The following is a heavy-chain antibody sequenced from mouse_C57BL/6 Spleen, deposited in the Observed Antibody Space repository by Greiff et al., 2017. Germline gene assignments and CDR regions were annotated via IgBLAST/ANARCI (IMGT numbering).Heavy chain of an antibody. CDR3: AGILGRLYFDV. V-gene: IGHV8-8*01. CDR1: GFSLSTFGMG. J-gene: IGHJ1*03. Sequence: QVTLKVSGPGILQPSPTLSLSCSFSGFSLSTFGMGVGWIRPPTGKGLEWLAHVWWDDDKYYNPALKSRLTISKDTSKNQVVLKIANVDTADTATYYCAGILGRLYFDVWGTGTTVTVSS. CDR2: VWWDDDK. D-gene: IGHD2-14*01.